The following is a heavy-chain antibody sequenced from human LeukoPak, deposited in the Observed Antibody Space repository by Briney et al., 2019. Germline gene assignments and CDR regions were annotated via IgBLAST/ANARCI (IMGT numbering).Heavy chain of an antibody. CDR1: GFTLSVYS. Sequence: PGGSLRLSCAASGFTLSVYSMNWVRQAPGKGLEWLSYITSSSSTIYYADSVKGRFAISRDNAKNSLYLQMNSLRDEDTAVYYCVRDHLWAFDIWGQGTMVTVSS. D-gene: IGHD3-3*02. V-gene: IGHV3-48*02. J-gene: IGHJ3*02. CDR2: ITSSSSTI. CDR3: VRDHLWAFDI.